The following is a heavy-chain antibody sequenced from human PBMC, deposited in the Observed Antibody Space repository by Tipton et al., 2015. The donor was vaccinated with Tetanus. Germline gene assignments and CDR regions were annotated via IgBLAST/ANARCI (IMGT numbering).Heavy chain of an antibody. CDR2: IQNTGNT. CDR3: ARDQLGFSHRDALDV. V-gene: IGHV4-31*02. J-gene: IGHJ3*01. D-gene: IGHD3-16*01. CDR1: GASFRLGGYF. Sequence: LRLSCDVSGASFRLGGYFWSWVRQHPGRGLEWIGNIQNTGNTHYNPSVVSRAYISLDTSTNQFYLRLRSVTVADTAVYYCARDQLGFSHRDALDVWGRGTMVPVSS.